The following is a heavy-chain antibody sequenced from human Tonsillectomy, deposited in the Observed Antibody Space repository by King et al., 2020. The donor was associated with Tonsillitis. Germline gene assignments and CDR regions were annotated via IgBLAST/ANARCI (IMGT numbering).Heavy chain of an antibody. V-gene: IGHV5-51*01. CDR2: IYPGDSDT. D-gene: IGHD3-22*01. J-gene: IGHJ4*02. CDR1: GYSFTSYW. Sequence: VQLVQSGAEVKKPGESLKISCKGSGYSFTSYWIGWVRQMPGKGLEWMGIIYPGDSDTRYSPSFQGQVTISADKSISTAYLQWSSLKASETAMYYCARGEVGYYYDSSGEYYFDYWGQGTLVTVSS. CDR3: ARGEVGYYYDSSGEYYFDY.